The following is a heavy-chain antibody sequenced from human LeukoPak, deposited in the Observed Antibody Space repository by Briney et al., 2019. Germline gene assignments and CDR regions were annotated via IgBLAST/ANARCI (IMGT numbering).Heavy chain of an antibody. V-gene: IGHV4-34*01. J-gene: IGHJ6*03. Sequence: PGGSLRLSCAASGFTFSDYYMSWIRQPPGKGLEWIGEINHSGSTNYNPSLKSRVTISVDTSKNQFSLKLSSVTAADTAVYYCARATVAGAIHYYYYMDFWGRGTSVTVSS. D-gene: IGHD6-19*01. CDR2: INHSGST. CDR3: ARATVAGAIHYYYYMDF. CDR1: GFTFSDYY.